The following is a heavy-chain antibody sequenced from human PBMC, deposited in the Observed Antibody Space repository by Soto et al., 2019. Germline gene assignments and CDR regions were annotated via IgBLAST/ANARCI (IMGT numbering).Heavy chain of an antibody. Sequence: PSETLSLTCAVSGVSITSPNRWSWLRRSPGKGLEWIGEIYHSGNTNYNPSLGTPVTISIDKSKNHFSLQPTSVTAADTAMYYCARVMGVASGGPLAFWGQGTLVTVSS. V-gene: IGHV4-4*02. CDR1: GVSITSPNR. J-gene: IGHJ4*02. CDR2: IYHSGNT. D-gene: IGHD2-15*01. CDR3: ARVMGVASGGPLAF.